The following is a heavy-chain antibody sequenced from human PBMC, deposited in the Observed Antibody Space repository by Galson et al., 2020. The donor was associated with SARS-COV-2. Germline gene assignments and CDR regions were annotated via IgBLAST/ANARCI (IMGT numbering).Heavy chain of an antibody. CDR2: IWYDGSNK. V-gene: IGHV3-33*01. J-gene: IGHJ6*03. CDR3: ARDLVGAYYYMDV. D-gene: IGHD1-26*01. Sequence: GESLKISCAASGFTFSSYGKHWVRQAPGKGLEWVAVIWYDGSNKYYADSVKGRFTISRDNSKNTLYLQMNSLRAEDTAVYYCARDLVGAYYYMDVWGKGTTVTVSS. CDR1: GFTFSSYG.